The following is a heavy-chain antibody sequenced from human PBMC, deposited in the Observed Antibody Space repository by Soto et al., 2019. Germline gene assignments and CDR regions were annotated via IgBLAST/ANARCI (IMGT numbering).Heavy chain of an antibody. D-gene: IGHD6-6*01. V-gene: IGHV3-30-3*01. Sequence: PGGSLRLSCAASGFTFSSYAMHWVRQAPGKGLEWVAVISYDGSNKYYADSVKGRFTISRDNSKNTLYLQMNSLRAEDTAVYYCARSSSSTPPYYFDYWGQGTLVTVSS. CDR1: GFTFSSYA. CDR3: ARSSSSTPPYYFDY. J-gene: IGHJ4*02. CDR2: ISYDGSNK.